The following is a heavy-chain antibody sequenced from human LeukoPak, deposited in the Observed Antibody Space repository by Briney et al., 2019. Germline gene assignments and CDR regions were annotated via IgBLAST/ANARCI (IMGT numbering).Heavy chain of an antibody. CDR2: IIPIFGTA. CDR1: GGTFSSYA. CDR3: ARARIAAAGDYFDY. D-gene: IGHD6-13*01. J-gene: IGHJ4*02. Sequence: ASVKVSCKASGGTFSSYAISWVRQAPGQGLEWMGGIIPIFGTANYAQKFQGRVTITADKSTSTAYMEPSSLRSEDTAVYYCARARIAAAGDYFDYWGQGTLVTVSS. V-gene: IGHV1-69*06.